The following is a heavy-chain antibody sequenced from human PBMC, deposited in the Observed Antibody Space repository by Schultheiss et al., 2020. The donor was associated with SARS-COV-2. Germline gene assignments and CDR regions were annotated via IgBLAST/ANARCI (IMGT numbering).Heavy chain of an antibody. J-gene: IGHJ5*02. D-gene: IGHD4-11*01. CDR1: GFTFSSYE. V-gene: IGHV3-48*03. CDR2: ISSSGSTI. CDR3: ARSTSTVTNFFDP. Sequence: GGSLRLSCAASGFTFSSYEMNWVRQAPGKGLEWVSYISSSGSTIYYADSVKGRFTISRDNAKNSLYLQMNSLRAEDTAVYYCARSTSTVTNFFDPWGQGTLVTVSS.